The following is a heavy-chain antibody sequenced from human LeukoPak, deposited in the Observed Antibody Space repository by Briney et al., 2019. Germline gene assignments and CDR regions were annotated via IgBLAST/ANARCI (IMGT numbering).Heavy chain of an antibody. D-gene: IGHD5-12*01. CDR1: GYTFTSYG. Sequence: ASVKVSCKASGYTFTSYGISWVRQAPGQGLEWMGWISAYNGNTNYAQKLQGRVTMTTDTSTSTAYMELRSLRSDDTAVYYCARLYSGYDLVDYYFDYWGQGTLVTVSS. CDR2: ISAYNGNT. CDR3: ARLYSGYDLVDYYFDY. V-gene: IGHV1-18*01. J-gene: IGHJ4*02.